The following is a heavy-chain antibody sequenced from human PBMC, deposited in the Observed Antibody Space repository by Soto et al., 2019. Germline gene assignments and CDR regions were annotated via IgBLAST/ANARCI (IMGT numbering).Heavy chain of an antibody. D-gene: IGHD6-13*01. V-gene: IGHV4-59*08. CDR2: IYYNGTT. CDR3: ASHSGIAALGGLDH. Sequence: QVQLQESGPGLVKPSETLSLTCTVSGGSFTSDYWSWIRQPPGKGLQWIGYIYYNGTTNYNPSLKSRLNISQHTAKGQISLELTSLTAADTAVYYCASHSGIAALGGLDHWGQGTLVTVSS. J-gene: IGHJ4*02. CDR1: GGSFTSDY.